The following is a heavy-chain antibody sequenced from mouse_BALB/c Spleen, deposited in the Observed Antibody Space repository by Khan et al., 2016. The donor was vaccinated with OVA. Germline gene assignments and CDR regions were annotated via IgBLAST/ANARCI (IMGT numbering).Heavy chain of an antibody. D-gene: IGHD1-1*01. Sequence: EVELVESGGDLVKPGGSLKLSCAASGFTFSTYGMSWVRQTPDKRLEWVACISSGGSYTYYPDSVKGRFTISRDNAKNTPHLQMSSLRSEDTAMYYCTRLAYYYNSEGFAYWGQGTLVTVSA. V-gene: IGHV5-6*01. CDR2: ISSGGSYT. CDR3: TRLAYYYNSEGFAY. J-gene: IGHJ3*01. CDR1: GFTFSTYG.